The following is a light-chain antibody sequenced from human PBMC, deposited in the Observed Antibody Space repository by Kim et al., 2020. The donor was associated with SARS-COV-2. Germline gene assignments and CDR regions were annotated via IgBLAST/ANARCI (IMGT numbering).Light chain of an antibody. CDR2: KDN. CDR1: TSNIRNNL. V-gene: IGLV1-51*01. CDR3: GTWDDRLDAGV. J-gene: IGLJ3*02. Sequence: QSVLTQPPSVSAAPGQRVTISCSGGTSNIRNNLVSWYQHPTGTAPKVLIYKDNKRPSGVPGRFSASKSGTSATLAITGLQTGDEGDYYCGTWDDRLDAGVFGGGTTLTVL.